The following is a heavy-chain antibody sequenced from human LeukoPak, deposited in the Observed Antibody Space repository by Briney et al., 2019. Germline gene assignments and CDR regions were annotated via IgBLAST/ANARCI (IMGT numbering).Heavy chain of an antibody. Sequence: ASVKVSCKASGYTFTSYAMNWVRQAPGQGLEWMGWINTNTGNPTYAQGFTGRFVFSLDTSVSTAYLQISSLKAEDTAVYYCAKTFYIAAAENWFDPWGQGTLVTVSS. D-gene: IGHD6-13*01. CDR1: GYTFTSYA. CDR2: INTNTGNP. J-gene: IGHJ5*02. V-gene: IGHV7-4-1*02. CDR3: AKTFYIAAAENWFDP.